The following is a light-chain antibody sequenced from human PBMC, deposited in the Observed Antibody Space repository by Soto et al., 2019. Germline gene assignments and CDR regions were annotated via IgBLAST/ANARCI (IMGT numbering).Light chain of an antibody. J-gene: IGKJ1*01. CDR1: QDIGGR. V-gene: IGKV1-12*01. Sequence: DMRMTEALGGRCTTVRDRVAVTCRASQDIGGRLAWFQQKPGKAPQYLIQAASILQSGVPSRFSGSGSGTEFILTTYNLQPEDLASYLCLQVYSFPRTFGLGTRVDIK. CDR2: AAS. CDR3: LQVYSFPRT.